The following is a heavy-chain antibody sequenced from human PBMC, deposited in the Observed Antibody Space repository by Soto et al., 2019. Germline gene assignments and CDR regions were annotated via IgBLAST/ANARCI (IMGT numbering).Heavy chain of an antibody. J-gene: IGHJ6*02. Sequence: SETLSLTCTVSGGSISSGDYYWSWIRQPPGKGLEWIGYIYYSGSTYYNPSLKSRVTISVDTSKNQFSLKLSSVTAADTAVYYCARDAHESQYYYYGMDVWGQGTTVTVSS. CDR3: ARDAHESQYYYYGMDV. CDR1: GGSISSGDYY. V-gene: IGHV4-30-4*01. CDR2: IYYSGST.